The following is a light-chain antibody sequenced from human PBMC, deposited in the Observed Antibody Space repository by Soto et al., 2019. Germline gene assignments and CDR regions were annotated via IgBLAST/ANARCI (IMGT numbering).Light chain of an antibody. Sequence: DIVMTQSPDSLAVSLGERATINRKSSQSVLYSSNNKSYLAWYQQKPGLPPKLLIYWASTRESGVPDRFSGSGSGTDFTLTISSLQAEDVAVYYCQQYFSAPWTFGQGTKVEIK. J-gene: IGKJ1*01. CDR1: QSVLYSSNNKSY. CDR2: WAS. V-gene: IGKV4-1*01. CDR3: QQYFSAPWT.